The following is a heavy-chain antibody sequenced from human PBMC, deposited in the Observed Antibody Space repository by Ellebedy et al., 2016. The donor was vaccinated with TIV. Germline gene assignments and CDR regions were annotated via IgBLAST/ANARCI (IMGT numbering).Heavy chain of an antibody. D-gene: IGHD3-10*01. J-gene: IGHJ4*02. Sequence: SETLSLXCAVYGGSFSGYYWSWIRQPPGKGLEWIGEINHSGSTNYNPSLKSRVTMSVDTSKNQFSLKLSSVTAADTAVYYCARGGDYYGSGSLDDYWGQGTLVTVSS. V-gene: IGHV4-34*01. CDR1: GGSFSGYY. CDR3: ARGGDYYGSGSLDDY. CDR2: INHSGST.